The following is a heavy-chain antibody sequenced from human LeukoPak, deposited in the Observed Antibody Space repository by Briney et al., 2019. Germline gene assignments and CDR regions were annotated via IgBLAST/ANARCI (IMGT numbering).Heavy chain of an antibody. CDR2: ISYDGSNK. J-gene: IGHJ4*02. CDR1: GFTFSSYS. CDR3: ASGLY. Sequence: PGGSLRLSCAASGFTFSSYSMNWVRQAPGKGLEWVAVISYDGSNKYYADSVKGRFTISRDNSKNTLSLQMNSLRVDDTAVYYCASGLYWGQGTLVIVSS. V-gene: IGHV3-30*03.